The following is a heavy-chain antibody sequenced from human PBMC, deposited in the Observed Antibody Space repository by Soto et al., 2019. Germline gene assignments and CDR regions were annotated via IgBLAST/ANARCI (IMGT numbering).Heavy chain of an antibody. D-gene: IGHD2-2*01. CDR1: GGTFSSYT. V-gene: IGHV1-69*08. CDR2: IIPILGIA. J-gene: IGHJ5*02. Sequence: QVQLVQSGAEVKKPGSSVKVSCKASGGTFSSYTISWVRQAPGQGLEWMGRIIPILGIANYAQKFQGRVTTTADQSTSTSYMEVSSLRSDYTAVNYCARDEEEPADYISSTNWFDPWCQGTLVTVS. CDR3: ARDEEEPADYISSTNWFDP.